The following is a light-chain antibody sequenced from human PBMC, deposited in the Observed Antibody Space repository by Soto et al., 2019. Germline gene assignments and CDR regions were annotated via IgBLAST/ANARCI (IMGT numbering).Light chain of an antibody. J-gene: IGLJ1*01. V-gene: IGLV2-14*02. CDR3: SSHTTTGTLQV. Sequence: QSALTQPASVSGSPGQSITMSCTGSRSDVGGYNLVSWYQQHPGKAPKLMIYGVSKRPSGVSDRFSGSKSGYRASLTISGLQADDEADYYCSSHTTTGTLQVFGTGTKLTVL. CDR1: RSDVGGYNL. CDR2: GVS.